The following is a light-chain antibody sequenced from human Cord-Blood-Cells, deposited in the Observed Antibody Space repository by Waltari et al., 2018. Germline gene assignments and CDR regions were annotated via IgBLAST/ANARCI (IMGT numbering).Light chain of an antibody. V-gene: IGLV2-14*01. CDR3: SSYTSSSTFPYV. CDR2: DVS. Sequence: QSALTQPASVSGSPGQSITISCTGTSSDVGGYNYVPWYQQHPGNAPKLMIYDVSKRPSGVSNRFSGSKSGNTASLTISGLQAEDEADYYCSSYTSSSTFPYVFGTGTKVTVL. CDR1: SSDVGGYNY. J-gene: IGLJ1*01.